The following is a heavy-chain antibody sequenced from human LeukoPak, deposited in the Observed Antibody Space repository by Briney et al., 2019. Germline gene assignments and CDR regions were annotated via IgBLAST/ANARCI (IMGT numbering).Heavy chain of an antibody. CDR1: GFTFSSFW. J-gene: IGHJ3*02. Sequence: PGGSLRLSCAASGFTFSSFWKSWVRQAPGKGLEWVAHIKQDGSEKYYVDSVKGRFTISRDNAKNSLYLQMNSLRAEDTALYYCAKDIYGSRQGDAFDIWGQGTMVTVSS. CDR3: AKDIYGSRQGDAFDI. V-gene: IGHV3-7*03. CDR2: IKQDGSEK. D-gene: IGHD2-15*01.